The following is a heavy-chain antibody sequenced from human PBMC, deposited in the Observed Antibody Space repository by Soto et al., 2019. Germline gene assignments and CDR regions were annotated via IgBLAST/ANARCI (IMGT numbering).Heavy chain of an antibody. CDR3: ARDYGSGIYVLDV. D-gene: IGHD3-10*01. CDR2: IYYSGST. CDR1: GGSISSSSYY. Sequence: PSETLSLTCTVSGGSISSSSYYWGWIRQPPGKGLEWIGYIYYSGSTNYNPSLKSRVTISVDTSKNQFSLKLSSVTAADTAVYYCARDYGSGIYVLDVWGQGTTVTIS. J-gene: IGHJ6*02. V-gene: IGHV4-61*01.